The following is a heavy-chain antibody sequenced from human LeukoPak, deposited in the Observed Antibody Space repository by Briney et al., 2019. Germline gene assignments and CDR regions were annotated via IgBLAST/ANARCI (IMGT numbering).Heavy chain of an antibody. CDR3: ATETIAAAGRYFDS. CDR1: GFTFSSDW. J-gene: IGHJ4*02. D-gene: IGHD6-13*01. V-gene: IGHV3-7*05. Sequence: PGGSLRLSCAASGFTFSSDWMTWVRQAPGKGLEWVANIKQDGSEKYYVDSVKGRFTISRDNANNSLYLQMNSLRAEDAAVYYCATETIAAAGRYFDSWGQGTLVTVSS. CDR2: IKQDGSEK.